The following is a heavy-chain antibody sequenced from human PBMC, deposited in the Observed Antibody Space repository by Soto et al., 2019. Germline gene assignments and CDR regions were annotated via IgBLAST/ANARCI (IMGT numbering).Heavy chain of an antibody. CDR3: ARLYSSGWTNYYYYMDV. J-gene: IGHJ6*03. CDR1: GYTFTSYG. CDR2: ISAYNGNT. Sequence: QVQLVQSGAEVKKPGASVKVSCKASGYTFTSYGISWVRQAPGQGLEWMGWISAYNGNTNYAQELQGRSTLTTDTSTSTAYMELRSLRSDDTAVYYCARLYSSGWTNYYYYMDVWGQGTTVTVSS. D-gene: IGHD6-19*01. V-gene: IGHV1-18*01.